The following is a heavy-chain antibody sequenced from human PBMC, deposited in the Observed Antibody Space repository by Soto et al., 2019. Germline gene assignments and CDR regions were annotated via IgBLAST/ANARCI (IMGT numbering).Heavy chain of an antibody. V-gene: IGHV3-30*18. D-gene: IGHD1-26*01. CDR1: GFTFSSYG. Sequence: PGGSLRLSCAASGFTFSSYGMHWVRQAPGKGLEWVAVISYDGSNKYYADSVKGRFTISRDNSKNTLYLQMNSLRAEDTAVYYCAKDSSGGSYSDAFDIWGQGPMVTVS. CDR2: ISYDGSNK. CDR3: AKDSSGGSYSDAFDI. J-gene: IGHJ3*02.